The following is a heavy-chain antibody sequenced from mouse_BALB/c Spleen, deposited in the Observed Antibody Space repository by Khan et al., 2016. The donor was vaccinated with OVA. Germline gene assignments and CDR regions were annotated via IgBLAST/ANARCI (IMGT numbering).Heavy chain of an antibody. CDR2: ISYSGVT. CDR1: GYSITSGYA. D-gene: IGHD1-1*01. Sequence: VQLKESGPGLVKPSQSLSLTCTVTGYSITSGYAWNWIRQFPGNKLEWMGYISYSGVTSYTPSLKSRISITRDTSKNQFFLQLNSVTTEDTATYYCARGNYYGDYLDYWGQGTTLTVSS. J-gene: IGHJ2*01. V-gene: IGHV3-2*02. CDR3: ARGNYYGDYLDY.